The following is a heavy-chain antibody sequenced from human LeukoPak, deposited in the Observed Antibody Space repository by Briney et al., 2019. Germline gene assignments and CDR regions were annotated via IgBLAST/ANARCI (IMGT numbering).Heavy chain of an antibody. V-gene: IGHV5-51*01. D-gene: IGHD3-9*01. Sequence: GESLKISCQGSGYRFTSQWIAWLRQMPGKGLEWMGIIYPGDSETRLSPSFEGQVTISADKSISTAYLQWSSLRASDTAMYYCARHGPYDILTGYPFFDYWGQGTLVTVSS. J-gene: IGHJ4*02. CDR1: GYRFTSQW. CDR2: IYPGDSET. CDR3: ARHGPYDILTGYPFFDY.